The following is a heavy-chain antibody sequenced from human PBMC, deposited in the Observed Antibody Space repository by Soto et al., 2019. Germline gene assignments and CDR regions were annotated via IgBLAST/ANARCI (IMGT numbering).Heavy chain of an antibody. CDR2: IRSKANSYAT. CDR1: GFTFSGSA. D-gene: IGHD6-6*01. CDR3: TRQEYSSSLRWFDP. V-gene: IGHV3-73*01. Sequence: PGGSLRLSCAASGFTFSGSAMHWVRQASGKGLEWVGRIRSKANSYATAYAASVKGRFTISRDDSKNTAYLQMNSLKTEDTAVYYCTRQEYSSSLRWFDPWGQGTLVTVSS. J-gene: IGHJ5*02.